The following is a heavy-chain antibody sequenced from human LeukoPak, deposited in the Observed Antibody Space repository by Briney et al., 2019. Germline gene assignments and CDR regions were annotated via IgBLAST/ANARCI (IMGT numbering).Heavy chain of an antibody. Sequence: PGGSLRLSCAASGFTFSSYAMSWVRQAPGKGLEWVSYISSSSSTIYYADSVKGRFTISRDNAKNSLYLQMNSLRAEDTAVYYCARDASSSWYRAEYFQHWGQGTLVTVSS. CDR1: GFTFSSYA. CDR2: ISSSSSTI. D-gene: IGHD6-13*01. V-gene: IGHV3-48*01. J-gene: IGHJ1*01. CDR3: ARDASSSWYRAEYFQH.